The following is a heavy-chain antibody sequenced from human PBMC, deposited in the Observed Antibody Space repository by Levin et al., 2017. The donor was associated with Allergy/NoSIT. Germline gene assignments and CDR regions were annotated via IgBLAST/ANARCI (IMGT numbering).Heavy chain of an antibody. CDR1: GFSLSTSGVG. CDR3: ARTYYPTYYFDY. V-gene: IGHV2-5*02. J-gene: IGHJ4*02. CDR2: IYWDDDK. Sequence: SGPTLVKPTQTLTLTCTFSGFSLSTSGVGVGWIRQPPAKALEWLALIYWDDDKRYSPSLKSRLTITKDTSKNQVVLTMTNMDPVDTATYYCARTYYPTYYFDYWGQGTLVTVSS. D-gene: IGHD2-21*01.